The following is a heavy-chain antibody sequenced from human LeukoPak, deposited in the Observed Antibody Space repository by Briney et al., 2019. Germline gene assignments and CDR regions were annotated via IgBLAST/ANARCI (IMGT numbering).Heavy chain of an antibody. V-gene: IGHV3-21*01. J-gene: IGHJ3*02. Sequence: PGGSLRLSCAASGFTFSTYFMNWVRQAPGKGLEWVSHISTMSTYTHYADSVKGRFTISRDNAKNSLYLDMNSLRAEDTAVYYCARDGPYSDSWSGPFPFDMWGQGTMVTVSS. CDR3: ARDGPYSDSWSGPFPFDM. CDR1: GFTFSTYF. D-gene: IGHD3-3*01. CDR2: ISTMSTYT.